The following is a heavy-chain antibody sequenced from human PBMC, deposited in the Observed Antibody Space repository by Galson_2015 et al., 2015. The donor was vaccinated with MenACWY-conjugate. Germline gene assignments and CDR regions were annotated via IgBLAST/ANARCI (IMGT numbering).Heavy chain of an antibody. J-gene: IGHJ4*02. CDR1: AFTFSSYA. CDR2: ISGSGGRT. Sequence: SLRLSCAASAFTFSSYAMSWVRQAPGKGLEWVSGISGSGGRTYYADSVKGRFTISRDNSKNTLYLQTNSLRAEDTAVYYCAKQPPHHVVAATLGPNYDYWGQGTLVTVST. D-gene: IGHD2-15*01. V-gene: IGHV3-23*01. CDR3: AKQPPHHVVAATLGPNYDY.